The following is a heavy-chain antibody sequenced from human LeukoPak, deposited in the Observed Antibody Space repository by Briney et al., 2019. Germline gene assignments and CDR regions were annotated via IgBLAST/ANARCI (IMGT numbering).Heavy chain of an antibody. D-gene: IGHD5-18*01. J-gene: IGHJ6*02. CDR1: GFTFSSYA. CDR2: ISGSGGST. CDR3: AKDTAMVKKFSYYYYGMDV. Sequence: QPGGSLRLSCAASGFTFSSYAMSWVRQAPGKGLEWVSAISGSGGSTYYADSVKGRFTISRDNSKNTLYLQMNSLRAEDTAVYYCAKDTAMVKKFSYYYYGMDVWGQGTTVTVSS. V-gene: IGHV3-23*01.